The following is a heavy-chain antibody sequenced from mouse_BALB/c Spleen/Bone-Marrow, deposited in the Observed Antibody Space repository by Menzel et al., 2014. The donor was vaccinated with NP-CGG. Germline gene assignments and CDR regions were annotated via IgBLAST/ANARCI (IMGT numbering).Heavy chain of an antibody. CDR2: ISNGGGST. Sequence: EVKVVESGGGLVQPGGSLKLSCAASGFTFSSYTMSWVRQTPEKRLEWVAYISNGGGSTYCPDTVKGRFTISRDNAKNTLYLQMSSLKSEDTAMYYCARRYDYGYGPFAYWGQGALVTVSA. V-gene: IGHV5-12-2*01. CDR3: ARRYDYGYGPFAY. D-gene: IGHD1-2*01. CDR1: GFTFSSYT. J-gene: IGHJ3*01.